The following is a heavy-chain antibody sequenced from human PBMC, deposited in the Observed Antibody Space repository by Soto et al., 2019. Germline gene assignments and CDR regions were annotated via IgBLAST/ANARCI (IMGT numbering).Heavy chain of an antibody. Sequence: GGSLRLSCAASGFTFSSYGMHWVRQAPGKGLEWVAVISYDGSNKYYADSVKGRFTISRDNSKNTLYLQMNSLRAEDTAVYYCAKDTGHDYAPEVGAEYFQHWGQGTLVTVSS. CDR1: GFTFSSYG. J-gene: IGHJ1*01. CDR2: ISYDGSNK. D-gene: IGHD4-17*01. V-gene: IGHV3-30*18. CDR3: AKDTGHDYAPEVGAEYFQH.